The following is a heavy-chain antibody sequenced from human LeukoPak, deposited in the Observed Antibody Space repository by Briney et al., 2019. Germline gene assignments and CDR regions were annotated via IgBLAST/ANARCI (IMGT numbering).Heavy chain of an antibody. V-gene: IGHV4-59*01. D-gene: IGHD5-18*01. CDR3: ARTTEGGYTYGYFYYYYMDV. CDR2: IYYSGST. Sequence: SQTLSLTCTVSGGSISSYYWSWIRQPPGKGLEWIGYIYYSGSTNYNPSLKSRVTISVDTSKNQFSLKLTSVTAADTAVYYCARTTEGGYTYGYFYYYYMDVWGKGTTVTISS. CDR1: GGSISSYY. J-gene: IGHJ6*03.